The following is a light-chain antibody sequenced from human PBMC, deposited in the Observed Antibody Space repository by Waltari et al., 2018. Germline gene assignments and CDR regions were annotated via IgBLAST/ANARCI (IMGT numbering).Light chain of an antibody. V-gene: IGLV3-25*03. CDR3: QSADSNNNYV. CDR1: ALPNQF. Sequence: SSELTQPPSVSVSPGQTARITCSGDALPNQFAYWYQQKPGQAPVLVIYRDRERPSGIPERFSGSSSGTTVTLTISGVQAEDEADYYCQSADSNNNYVFGTGTMVTVL. J-gene: IGLJ1*01. CDR2: RDR.